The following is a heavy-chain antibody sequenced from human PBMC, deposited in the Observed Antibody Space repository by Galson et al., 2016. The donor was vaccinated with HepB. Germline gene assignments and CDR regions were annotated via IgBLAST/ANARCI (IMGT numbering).Heavy chain of an antibody. D-gene: IGHD6-13*01. CDR1: GGSISSGSYY. CDR2: INSGGST. CDR3: ARDSRSHGMAAADP. V-gene: IGHV4-61*02. Sequence: TLSLTCTVSGGSISSGSYYWSWIRQPAGKGLEWIGRINSGGSTNYDPSLKSRVTISIDTSKSQFYLKLSSVTAADPAVYYCARDSRSHGMAAADPGGQGTLVTVSS. J-gene: IGHJ5*02.